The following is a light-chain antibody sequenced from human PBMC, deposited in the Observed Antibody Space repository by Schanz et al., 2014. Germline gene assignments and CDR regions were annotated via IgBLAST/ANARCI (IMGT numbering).Light chain of an antibody. CDR3: QQYGSSPPYT. V-gene: IGKV3-20*01. CDR1: QSVSSN. Sequence: EIVMTQSPVTLSVSPGEGATLSCRASQSVSSNLAWYQQKPGQAPRLLIYGASSRATGIPDRFSGSGSGTDFTLTISRLEPEDFAVYYCQQYGSSPPYTFGQGTKLEIK. J-gene: IGKJ2*01. CDR2: GAS.